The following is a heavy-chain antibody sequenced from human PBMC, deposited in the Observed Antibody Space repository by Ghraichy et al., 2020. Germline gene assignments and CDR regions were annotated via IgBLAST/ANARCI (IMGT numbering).Heavy chain of an antibody. J-gene: IGHJ4*02. D-gene: IGHD1-26*01. CDR1: GYSFTNYY. Sequence: ASVKVSCKASGYSFTNYYIHWVRQAPGQGLEWMGIINPSGGSTTYAQKFQGRVTMTGDTSTSTVYMELSSLRSDDTAVYYCARRPWYGSYSYFDYWGQGTLVTVSS. CDR2: INPSGGST. V-gene: IGHV1-46*01. CDR3: ARRPWYGSYSYFDY.